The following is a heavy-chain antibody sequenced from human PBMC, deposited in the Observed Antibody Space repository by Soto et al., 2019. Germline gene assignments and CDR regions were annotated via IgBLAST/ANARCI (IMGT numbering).Heavy chain of an antibody. CDR1: GYSFTRYG. CDR2: INVYNGNT. V-gene: IGHV1-18*01. Sequence: QVHLVQSGAEVKNPGASVKVSCKASGYSFTRYGIGWARQAPGQGLEWMGWINVYNGNTNYAQNLQGRLTLTTDTSKTTAYIELRSLRSNDTAIYYCAMVDVYVTPSPQDVWGPGTTVTVSS. D-gene: IGHD3-16*01. CDR3: AMVDVYVTPSPQDV. J-gene: IGHJ6*02.